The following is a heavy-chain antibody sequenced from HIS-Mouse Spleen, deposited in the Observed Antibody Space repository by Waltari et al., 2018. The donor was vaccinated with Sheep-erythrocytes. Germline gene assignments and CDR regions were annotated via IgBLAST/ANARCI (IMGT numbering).Heavy chain of an antibody. D-gene: IGHD5-12*01. CDR1: GFTFSRYS. CDR3: ARAGYSGEYYFDY. J-gene: IGHJ4*02. CDR2: ISSSSSYI. Sequence: EVQLVESGGGLVKPGGSLRLSCAASGFTFSRYSMNWVRQAPGKGMEWVSSISSSSSYIYYADSVKGRFTSSRDNAKNSLYLQMNSLRAEDTAVYYCARAGYSGEYYFDYWGQGTLVTVSS. V-gene: IGHV3-21*01.